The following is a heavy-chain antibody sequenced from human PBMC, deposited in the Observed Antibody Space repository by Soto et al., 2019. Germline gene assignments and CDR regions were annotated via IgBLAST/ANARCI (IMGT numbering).Heavy chain of an antibody. J-gene: IGHJ4*02. CDR2: ISGSGGST. CDR3: AKDSYGGNQDY. Sequence: EVQLLESGGGLVQPGGFLRLSCAASGFTFSSYAMSWVRQAPGKGLEWVSAISGSGGSTYYADSVKGRFTISRDNSKNTLYLQMNRLSAEDTAVYYSAKDSYGGNQDYWGQGTLVTVSS. CDR1: GFTFSSYA. V-gene: IGHV3-23*01. D-gene: IGHD2-15*01.